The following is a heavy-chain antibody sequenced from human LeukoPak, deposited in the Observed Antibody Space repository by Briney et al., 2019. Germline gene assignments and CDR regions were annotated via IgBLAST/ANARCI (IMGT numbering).Heavy chain of an antibody. D-gene: IGHD1-14*01. Sequence: SETLSLTCAVSGGSISSYYWSWIRQPPGKGLEWIGYIYYTGSTNYNPSLKSRVTISVDTSKNQFSLKLSSVTAADTAVYYCARDPRTGYFDLWGRGTLVTVSS. V-gene: IGHV4-59*01. CDR3: ARDPRTGYFDL. J-gene: IGHJ2*01. CDR1: GGSISSYY. CDR2: IYYTGST.